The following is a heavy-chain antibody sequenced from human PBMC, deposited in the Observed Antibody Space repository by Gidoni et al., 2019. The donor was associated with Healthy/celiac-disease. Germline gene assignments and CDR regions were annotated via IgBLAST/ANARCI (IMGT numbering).Heavy chain of an antibody. V-gene: IGHV3-21*01. CDR2: ISSSSSYI. Sequence: EVQLVESGGGLVKPGGSLRLSCAASGFTFISYSMNWVRQAPGKGLEWVSSISSSSSYIYYADSVKGRFTISRDNAKNSLYLQMNSLRAEDTAVYYCARAVLGIAAAGTFYFDYWGQGTLVTVSS. CDR3: ARAVLGIAAAGTFYFDY. CDR1: GFTFISYS. D-gene: IGHD6-13*01. J-gene: IGHJ4*02.